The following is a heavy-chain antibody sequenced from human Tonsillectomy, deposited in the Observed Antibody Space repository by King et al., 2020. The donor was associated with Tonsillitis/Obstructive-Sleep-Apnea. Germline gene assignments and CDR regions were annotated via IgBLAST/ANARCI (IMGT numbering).Heavy chain of an antibody. J-gene: IGHJ6*03. CDR2: ISSSSSTI. V-gene: IGHV3-48*02. Sequence: VQLVESGGGLVQPGGSLRLSCAASGFTFSSYSMNWVRQAPGKGLEWVSYISSSSSTIYYADSVKGRFTISRDNAKNSLYLQMNSLRDEDTAVYYCARDGLHVWSGYYYYYYMDVWGKGTTVTVSS. CDR3: ARDGLHVWSGYYYYYYMDV. D-gene: IGHD3-3*01. CDR1: GFTFSSYS.